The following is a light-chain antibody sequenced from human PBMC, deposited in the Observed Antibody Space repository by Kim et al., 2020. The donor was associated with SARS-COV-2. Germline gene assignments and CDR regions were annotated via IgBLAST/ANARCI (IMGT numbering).Light chain of an antibody. CDR2: RNN. CDR3: AVWDDSLSGRV. Sequence: GHTVTISCSRSSSNIANNYVYWYQHLPGTAPKLLIYRNNQRPSGVPDRFSGSKSGTSASLAISGLRSEDEADYYCAVWDDSLSGRVFGGGTQLNVL. CDR1: SSNIANNY. V-gene: IGLV1-47*01. J-gene: IGLJ3*02.